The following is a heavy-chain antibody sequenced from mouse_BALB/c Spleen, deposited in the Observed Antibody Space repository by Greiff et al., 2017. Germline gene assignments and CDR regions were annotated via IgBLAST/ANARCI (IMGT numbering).Heavy chain of an antibody. D-gene: IGHD2-4*01. CDR3: AMITTGAWFAD. J-gene: IGHJ3*01. CDR2: IDPENGNT. V-gene: IGHV14-1*02. CDR1: GFNIKDYY. Sequence: EVKLQESGAELVRPGALVKLSCKASGFNIKDYYMHWVKQRPEQGLEWIGWIDPENGNTIYDPKFQGKASITADTSSNTAYLQLSSLTSEDTAVYYCAMITTGAWFADWGQGTLVTVSA.